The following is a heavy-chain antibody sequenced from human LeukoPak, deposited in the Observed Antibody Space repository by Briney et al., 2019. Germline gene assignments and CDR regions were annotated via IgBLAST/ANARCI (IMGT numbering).Heavy chain of an antibody. V-gene: IGHV4-30-4*08. J-gene: IGHJ4*02. D-gene: IGHD3-10*01. CDR3: ARDSYYGSGSHNFDY. Sequence: SQTLSLTCTVSGGSISSGDYYWSWIRQPPGKGLEWIGYIYYSGSTYYNPSLKSRVTISVDTSKNQFSLKLSSVTAADTAVYYCARDSYYGSGSHNFDYWGQGTLVTVSS. CDR1: GGSISSGDYY. CDR2: IYYSGST.